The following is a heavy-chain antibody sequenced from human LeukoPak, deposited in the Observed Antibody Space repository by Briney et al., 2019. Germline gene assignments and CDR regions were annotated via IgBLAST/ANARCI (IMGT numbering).Heavy chain of an antibody. CDR3: ARAPSELLWFGPPRGYFDY. D-gene: IGHD3-10*01. CDR2: IYHSGST. CDR1: GGSISSGGYY. Sequence: SETLSLTCTVSGGSISSGGYYRSWIRQPPGKGLEWIGYIYHSGSTYYNPSLKSRVTISVDRSKNQFSLKLSSVTAADTAVYYCARAPSELLWFGPPRGYFDYWGQGTLVTVSS. J-gene: IGHJ4*02. V-gene: IGHV4-30-2*01.